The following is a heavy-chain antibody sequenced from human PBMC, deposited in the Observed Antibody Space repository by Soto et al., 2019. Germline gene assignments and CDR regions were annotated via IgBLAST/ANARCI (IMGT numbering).Heavy chain of an antibody. Sequence: EVQLVESGGGLVQPGGSLRLSCAASGFTFFAYWIHWVRQVPGKGLVWVSRINSDGSHTSYADSVRGRFTISRDNSKNQVYLQMNSLKAEDTAVYHCAKEGDYGNYAGENWFDSWGQGSLVTVSS. CDR3: AKEGDYGNYAGENWFDS. CDR1: GFTFFAYW. J-gene: IGHJ5*01. D-gene: IGHD4-17*01. CDR2: INSDGSHT. V-gene: IGHV3-74*01.